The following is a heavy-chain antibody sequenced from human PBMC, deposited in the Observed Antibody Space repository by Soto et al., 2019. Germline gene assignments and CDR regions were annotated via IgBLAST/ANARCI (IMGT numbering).Heavy chain of an antibody. CDR3: ARSVDVKYYHSMDV. Sequence: QVQLVQSGGAVKTPGASVKLSCTASGYTFTSSGIRWVRQAPGQGLEWMGWISAYNGKTNYAQNVQGRFTMTTNTSTRSAYMALRSLRSEDTAVYYLARSVDVKYYHSMDVWGQGTTVTVSS. V-gene: IGHV1-18*01. CDR2: ISAYNGKT. CDR1: GYTFTSSG. J-gene: IGHJ6*02.